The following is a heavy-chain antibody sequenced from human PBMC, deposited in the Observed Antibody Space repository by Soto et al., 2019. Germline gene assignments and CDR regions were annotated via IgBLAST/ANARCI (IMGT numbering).Heavy chain of an antibody. Sequence: GGSLRLSCAASGFTFSSYAMHWVRQAPGKGLEWVAVISYDGSNKYYADSVKGRFTISRDNSKNTLYLQMNSLRAEDTAVYYCARDVVTAMHAFDIWGPGTMVTVSS. J-gene: IGHJ3*02. CDR3: ARDVVTAMHAFDI. CDR2: ISYDGSNK. D-gene: IGHD2-21*02. CDR1: GFTFSSYA. V-gene: IGHV3-30-3*01.